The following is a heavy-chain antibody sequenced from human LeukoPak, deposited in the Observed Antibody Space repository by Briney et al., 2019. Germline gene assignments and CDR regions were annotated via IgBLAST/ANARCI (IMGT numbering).Heavy chain of an antibody. D-gene: IGHD4-17*01. CDR2: ISGSGGST. CDR3: ASTYDYGEDYYYYGMDV. CDR1: GFTFSGYA. V-gene: IGHV3-23*01. Sequence: PGGSLRLSSAASGFTFSGYAMSWVGQGPGNGLEWVSAISGSGGSTYYADSVKGRFTISRDNSKNTLYLQMNSLRAEDTAVYYCASTYDYGEDYYYYGMDVWGQGTTVTVSS. J-gene: IGHJ6*02.